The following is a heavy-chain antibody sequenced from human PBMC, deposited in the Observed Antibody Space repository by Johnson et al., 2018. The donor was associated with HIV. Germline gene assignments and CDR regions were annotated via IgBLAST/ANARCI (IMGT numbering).Heavy chain of an antibody. CDR2: INWNGGST. Sequence: VQLVESGGGVVRPGGSLRLSCAASGFTFDDYGMSWVRQAPGKGLEWVSGINWNGGSTGYADSVKGRFTISRDNAKNSLYLQMNSLRAEDTALYYCARDLAYGDIVLVSAFDSWGQGTMVTVSS. CDR3: ARDLAYGDIVLVSAFDS. J-gene: IGHJ3*02. D-gene: IGHD2-8*02. V-gene: IGHV3-20*04. CDR1: GFTFDDYG.